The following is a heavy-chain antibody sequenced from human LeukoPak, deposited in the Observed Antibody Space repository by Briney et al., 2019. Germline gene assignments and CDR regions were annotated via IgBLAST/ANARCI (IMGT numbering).Heavy chain of an antibody. CDR2: IYYSGST. D-gene: IGHD3-22*01. CDR1: GGSISSYY. Sequence: SETLSLTCTASGGSISSYYWSWIRQPPGKGLEWIEYIYYSGSTNYNPSLKSRVTISVDTSKNQFSLKLSSVTAADTSVYYCARDTLGYYDSSGSSLDAFVIWGQRTMVTVSS. V-gene: IGHV4-59*01. J-gene: IGHJ3*02. CDR3: ARDTLGYYDSSGSSLDAFVI.